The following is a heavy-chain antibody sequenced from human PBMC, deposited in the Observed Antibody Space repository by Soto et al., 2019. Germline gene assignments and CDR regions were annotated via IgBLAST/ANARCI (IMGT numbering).Heavy chain of an antibody. CDR2: IYYSGST. V-gene: IGHV4-30-4*01. D-gene: IGHD5-12*01. J-gene: IGHJ6*02. CDR1: GGSISSYY. CDR3: ARDQDSGYVIKLLYFYNMDV. Sequence: SETLSLTCTVSGGSISSYYWSWIRQPPGKGLEWIGYIYYSGSTYYNPSLKSRVTISVDTSKNQFSLKLSSVTAADTAVYYCARDQDSGYVIKLLYFYNMDVWGQGTTVTV.